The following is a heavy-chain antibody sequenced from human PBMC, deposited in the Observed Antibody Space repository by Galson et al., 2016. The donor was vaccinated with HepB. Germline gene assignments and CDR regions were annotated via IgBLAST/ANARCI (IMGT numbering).Heavy chain of an antibody. V-gene: IGHV4-39*01. CDR1: GDSISGTEYY. D-gene: IGHD6-19*01. J-gene: IGHJ6*03. CDR3: ATGISVAGKYYYYYMDV. CDR2: IYYSGST. Sequence: SETLSLTCIVSGDSISGTEYYWGWIRQSPGRGLEWIGSIYYSGSTYYNPSLESRVTISVDTSKNQFSLRLSSVTAADTAVYDCATGISVAGKYYYYYMDVGGKGTPVTVAS.